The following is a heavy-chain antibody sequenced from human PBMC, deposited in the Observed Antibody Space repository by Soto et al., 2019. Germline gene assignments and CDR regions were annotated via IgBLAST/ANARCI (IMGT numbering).Heavy chain of an antibody. CDR2: IYHSGST. CDR3: ARGPTIFGVVIAPPNWFDP. Sequence: SETLSLTCAVSGGSISSGGYSWSWIRQPPGKGLEWIGYIYHSGSTYYNPSLKSRVTISVDRSENQFSLKLSSVTAADTAVYYCARGPTIFGVVIAPPNWFDPWGQGTLVTVSS. J-gene: IGHJ5*02. V-gene: IGHV4-30-2*01. D-gene: IGHD3-3*01. CDR1: GGSISSGGYS.